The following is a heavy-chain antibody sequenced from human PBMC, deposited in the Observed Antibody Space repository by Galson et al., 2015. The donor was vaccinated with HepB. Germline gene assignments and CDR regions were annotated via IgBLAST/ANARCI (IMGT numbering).Heavy chain of an antibody. V-gene: IGHV4-34*01. J-gene: IGHJ5*02. D-gene: IGHD2-15*01. Sequence: SETLSLTCAVYGGSFSGYYWSWIRQPPGKGLEWIGEINHSGSTNYNPSLKSRVTISVDTSKNQFSLKLSSVTAADTAVYYCARVSYRARSHVSGAPWGQGTLVTVSS. CDR2: INHSGST. CDR1: GGSFSGYY. CDR3: ARVSYRARSHVSGAP.